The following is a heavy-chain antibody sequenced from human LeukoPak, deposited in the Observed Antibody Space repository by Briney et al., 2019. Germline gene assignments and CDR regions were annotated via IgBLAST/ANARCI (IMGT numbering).Heavy chain of an antibody. Sequence: GSLRLSCAASGFTFSNAWMSWVRQAPGKGLEWVGRIKSKTDGGTTDYAAPVKGRFTISRDDSKNTLYLQMNSLKTEDTAVYYCWGLRYFDWLLGYNWFDPWGQGTLVTVSS. D-gene: IGHD3-9*01. J-gene: IGHJ5*02. V-gene: IGHV3-15*01. CDR3: WGLRYFDWLLGYNWFDP. CDR1: GFTFSNAW. CDR2: IKSKTDGGTT.